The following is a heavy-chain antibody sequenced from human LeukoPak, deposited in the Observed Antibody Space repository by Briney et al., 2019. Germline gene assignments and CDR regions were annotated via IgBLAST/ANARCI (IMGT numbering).Heavy chain of an antibody. CDR3: ANSIDFDYGDYYFDY. CDR1: GGSISSYY. Sequence: PSETLSLTCNVSGGSISSYYWSWIRQPAGKGLEWIGRIYTSGSTNYNPSLKSRVTMSVDTSKNQFSLKLSSVTAADTAVYYCANSIDFDYGDYYFDYWGQGALVTISS. J-gene: IGHJ4*02. V-gene: IGHV4-4*07. D-gene: IGHD4-17*01. CDR2: IYTSGST.